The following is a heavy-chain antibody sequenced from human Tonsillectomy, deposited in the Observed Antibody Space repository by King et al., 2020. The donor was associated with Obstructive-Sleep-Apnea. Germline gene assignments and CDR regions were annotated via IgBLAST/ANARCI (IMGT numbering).Heavy chain of an antibody. Sequence: VQLVESGSELKKPGATVKVSCKASGYTFTSCAMNWVRQAPGQGLEWMGWINTNTGNPTYAQDFTGRFVFSLDTSVSTAYLQISSLKAEDTAVYYCARDHTDGDQPFDYWGQGTLVTVSS. D-gene: IGHD4-17*01. J-gene: IGHJ4*02. CDR1: GYTFTSCA. CDR2: INTNTGNP. V-gene: IGHV7-4-1*02. CDR3: ARDHTDGDQPFDY.